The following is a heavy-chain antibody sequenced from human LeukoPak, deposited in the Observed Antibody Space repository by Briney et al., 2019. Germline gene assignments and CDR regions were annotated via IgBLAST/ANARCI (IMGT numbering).Heavy chain of an antibody. CDR1: GGSFSGYY. CDR3: ARRINSSSWLRGAYFDY. Sequence: PSETLSLTCAVYGGSFSGYYWGWIRQPPGKGLEWIGSIYYSGSTYYNPSLKSRVTISVDTSKNQFSLKLSSVTAADTAVYYCARRINSSSWLRGAYFDYWGQGTLVTVSS. J-gene: IGHJ4*02. V-gene: IGHV4-39*01. D-gene: IGHD6-13*01. CDR2: IYYSGST.